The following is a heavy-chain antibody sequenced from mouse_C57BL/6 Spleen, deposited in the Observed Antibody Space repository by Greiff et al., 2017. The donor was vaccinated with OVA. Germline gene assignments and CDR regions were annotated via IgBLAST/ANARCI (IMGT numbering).Heavy chain of an antibody. CDR3: ARGCLGNYVYFDV. CDR2: IYPGDGDT. D-gene: IGHD2-1*01. CDR1: GYAFSSYW. J-gene: IGHJ1*03. V-gene: IGHV1-80*01. Sequence: QVQLQQSGAELVKPGASVKISCKASGYAFSSYWMNWVKQRPGKGLEWIGQIYPGDGDTNYNGKFKGKATLTADKSSSTAYMPLRRLTSEYSAVYFCARGCLGNYVYFDVWGTGTTVTVSS.